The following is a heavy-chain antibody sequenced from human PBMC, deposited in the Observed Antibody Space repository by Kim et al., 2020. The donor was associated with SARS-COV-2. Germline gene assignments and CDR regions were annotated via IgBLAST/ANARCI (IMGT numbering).Heavy chain of an antibody. Sequence: SETLSLTCTVSGGSISSYYWSWIRQPPGKGLEWIGYIYYSGSTNYNPSLKSRVTISVDTSKNQFSLKLSSVTAADTAVYYCARALWVDCTNGVCSPANYYYGMDVWGQGTTVTVSS. CDR3: ARALWVDCTNGVCSPANYYYGMDV. V-gene: IGHV4-59*01. J-gene: IGHJ6*02. D-gene: IGHD2-8*01. CDR1: GGSISSYY. CDR2: IYYSGST.